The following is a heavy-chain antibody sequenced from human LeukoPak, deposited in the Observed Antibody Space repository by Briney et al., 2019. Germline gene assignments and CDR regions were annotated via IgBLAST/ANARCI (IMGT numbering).Heavy chain of an antibody. CDR2: IRSKADGATP. V-gene: IGHV3-15*07. Sequence: GSLRLSCAASGFSFSDAWMNWVRQAPGKGLGWVGHIRSKADGATPDYIAPVKGRFTISRDDSKDTLYLQMNSLNTEDTAMYYCTTRSPARYCSDGACYSSADDWGQGTLVTVSS. CDR3: TTRSPARYCSDGACYSSADD. CDR1: GFSFSDAW. J-gene: IGHJ4*02. D-gene: IGHD2-15*01.